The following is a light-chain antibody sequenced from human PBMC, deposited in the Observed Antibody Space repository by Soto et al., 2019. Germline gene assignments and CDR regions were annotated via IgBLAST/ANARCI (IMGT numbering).Light chain of an antibody. CDR3: QHYGSSPRT. V-gene: IGKV3-20*01. CDR1: QSINSNY. J-gene: IGKJ1*01. CDR2: GAS. Sequence: EIGLTQSPGTLSLFPWERATLSCRASQSINSNYLAWYQQNPGQAPRLLIYGASSRATGIPDRFSGSGSGTDFTLTISRLEPEDFAVYYCQHYGSSPRTFGQVTKVEIK.